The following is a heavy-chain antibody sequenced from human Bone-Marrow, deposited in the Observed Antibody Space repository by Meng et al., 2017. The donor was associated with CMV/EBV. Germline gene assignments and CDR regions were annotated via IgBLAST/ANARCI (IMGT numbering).Heavy chain of an antibody. CDR1: GFTFSTYR. CDR3: ARIDRDGYDYYFDY. D-gene: IGHD5-24*01. Sequence: GESLKISCAASGFTFSTYRMNWVRQAPGKGLEWVSSISSSSRYIYYADSVKGRFTISRDNAKNSLYLQMNSLRAEDTAVYYCARIDRDGYDYYFDYWGQGTLVTVSS. J-gene: IGHJ4*02. V-gene: IGHV3-21*01. CDR2: ISSSSRYI.